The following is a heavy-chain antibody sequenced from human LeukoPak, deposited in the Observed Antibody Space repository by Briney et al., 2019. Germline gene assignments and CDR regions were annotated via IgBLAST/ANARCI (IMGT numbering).Heavy chain of an antibody. Sequence: SETLSLTCIVSGGSISNYYWSWIRQPPGKGLEYIGYIYYSGSTSYNPSLKSRVTISVDMSKNQFSLKLSSVTAADTAVYYCARGGNCSGGSCYSDRGWFDPWGQGTLVIVSS. CDR2: IYYSGST. D-gene: IGHD2-15*01. J-gene: IGHJ5*02. CDR3: ARGGNCSGGSCYSDRGWFDP. V-gene: IGHV4-59*01. CDR1: GGSISNYY.